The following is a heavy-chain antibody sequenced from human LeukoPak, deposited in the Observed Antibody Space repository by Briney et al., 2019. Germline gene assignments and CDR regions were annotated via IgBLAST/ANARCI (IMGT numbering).Heavy chain of an antibody. CDR3: AREGKWCGGYYYYMDV. Sequence: SETLSLTCNVSGGAINDYYWRWIRQSAGKGLEWMWRIYSSGSTNDNPSLKSRVTLSVDTSKNQFALKVRSVTAADTAVYFCAREGKWCGGYYYYMDVGGDGIMVTVS. CDR1: GGAINDYY. D-gene: IGHD3-10*01. CDR2: IYSSGST. V-gene: IGHV4-4*07. J-gene: IGHJ6*03.